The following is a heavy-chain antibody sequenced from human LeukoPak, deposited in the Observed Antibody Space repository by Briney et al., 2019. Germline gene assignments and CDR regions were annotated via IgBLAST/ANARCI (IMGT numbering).Heavy chain of an antibody. J-gene: IGHJ6*02. D-gene: IGHD2-2*01. CDR1: GFTFSSYW. CDR2: IKQDGSNK. V-gene: IGHV3-7*01. Sequence: PGGSLRLSCAASGFTFSSYWMSWVRQAPGKGLEWVANIKQDGSNKYYADSVKGRFTISRDNSKNTLYLQMNSLRAEDTAVYYCAKDRCSTSCHYYGMDVWGQGTTVTVSS. CDR3: AKDRCSTSCHYYGMDV.